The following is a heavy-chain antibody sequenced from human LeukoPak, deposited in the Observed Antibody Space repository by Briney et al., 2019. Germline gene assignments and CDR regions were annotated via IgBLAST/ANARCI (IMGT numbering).Heavy chain of an antibody. J-gene: IGHJ4*02. Sequence: GGSLRLSCAASGFTFSSYAMSWVRQAPGKGLEWVSAISGSGGSTYYADSVKGRFTISRDNSKNTLYLQMNSLRAEDTAVYYCARVTGDSSGHIAPNFDYWGQGTLVTVSS. CDR3: ARVTGDSSGHIAPNFDY. CDR1: GFTFSSYA. D-gene: IGHD3-22*01. CDR2: ISGSGGST. V-gene: IGHV3-23*01.